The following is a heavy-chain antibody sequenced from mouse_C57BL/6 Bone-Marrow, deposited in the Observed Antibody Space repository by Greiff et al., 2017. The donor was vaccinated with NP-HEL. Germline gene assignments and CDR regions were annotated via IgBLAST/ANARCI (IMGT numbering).Heavy chain of an antibody. CDR1: GYTFTSYW. CDR3: ARLRLRPQDFDY. D-gene: IGHD1-2*01. Sequence: VQLQQSGAELVKPGASVKLSCKASGYTFTSYWMQWVKQRPGQGLEWIGEIDPSDSYTNYNQKFKGKATLTVDTSSSTAYMQLSSLTSEDSAVYYCARLRLRPQDFDYWGQGTTLTVSS. V-gene: IGHV1-50*01. J-gene: IGHJ2*01. CDR2: IDPSDSYT.